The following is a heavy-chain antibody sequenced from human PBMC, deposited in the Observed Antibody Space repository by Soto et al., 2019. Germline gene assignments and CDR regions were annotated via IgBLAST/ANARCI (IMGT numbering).Heavy chain of an antibody. CDR1: GFTFSSYG. V-gene: IGHV3-23*01. CDR2: IRGGGDTT. Sequence: GGSLRLSCAASGFTFSSYGMHWVRQAPGKGLEWVSAIRGGGDTTFYADSVKGRFTVSRDNSENTVYLQMSSLRADDTAVYYCAKTPGDFYYYMDVWGRGTTVTVSS. CDR3: AKTPGDFYYYMDV. J-gene: IGHJ6*03.